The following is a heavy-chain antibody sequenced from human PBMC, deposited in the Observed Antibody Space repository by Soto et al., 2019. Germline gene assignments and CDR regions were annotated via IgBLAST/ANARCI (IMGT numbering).Heavy chain of an antibody. V-gene: IGHV3-21*06. CDR2: ISSTTNYI. J-gene: IGHJ4*02. CDR1: GFTFTRYS. Sequence: GGSLRLSCAASGFTFTRYSMNWVRQAPGKGLEWVSSISSTTNYIYYGDSMKGRFTISRDNAKNSLYLEMNSLRAEDTAVYYCARESEDLTSNFDXWGQGTLVTVSX. CDR3: ARESEDLTSNFDX.